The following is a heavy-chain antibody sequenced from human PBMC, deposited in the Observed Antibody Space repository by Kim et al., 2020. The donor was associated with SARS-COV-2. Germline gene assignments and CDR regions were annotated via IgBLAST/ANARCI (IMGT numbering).Heavy chain of an antibody. CDR2: MNPNSGNT. CDR1: GYTFSSYD. CDR3: PRGHAWNGGPYYFDY. D-gene: IGHD1-1*01. J-gene: IGHJ4*02. Sequence: ASVKVSCKASGYTFSSYDINWVRQATGQGLEWMGWMNPNSGNTGYAQKFQGRVTMTRNTSTSTAYMDLSSLRSEDTAVYYCPRGHAWNGGPYYFDYWGQGTLVTVSS. V-gene: IGHV1-8*01.